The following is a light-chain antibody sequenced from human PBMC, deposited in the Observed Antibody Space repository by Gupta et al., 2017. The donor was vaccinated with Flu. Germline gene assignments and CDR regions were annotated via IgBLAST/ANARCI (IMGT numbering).Light chain of an antibody. CDR1: SGDRSHA. CDR3: QTWDSGLRV. CDR2: VNHDGSH. V-gene: IGLV4-69*01. J-gene: IGLJ3*02. Sequence: QLVLTPSPSAPAPLASPVKLTCTLDSGDRSHAIAWHQQQPEKGPRYLMRVNHDGSHIKGDGIPGRCSTSGSGAERILIISNAEAEAEDDYNCQTWDSGLRVFGGGTKLTVL.